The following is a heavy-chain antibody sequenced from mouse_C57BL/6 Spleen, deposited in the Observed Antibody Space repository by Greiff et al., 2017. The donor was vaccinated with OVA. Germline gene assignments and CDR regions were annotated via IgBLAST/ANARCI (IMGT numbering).Heavy chain of an antibody. CDR3: TRGTVVDPWFAY. CDR1: GFTFSSYA. D-gene: IGHD1-1*01. CDR2: ISSGGDYI. V-gene: IGHV5-9-1*02. J-gene: IGHJ3*01. Sequence: EVMLVESGEGLVKPGGSLKLSCAASGFTFSSYAMSWVRQTPEKRLEWVAYISSGGDYIYYADTVKGRFTISRDNARNTLYLQMSSLKSEDTAMYYCTRGTVVDPWFAYWGQGTLVTVSA.